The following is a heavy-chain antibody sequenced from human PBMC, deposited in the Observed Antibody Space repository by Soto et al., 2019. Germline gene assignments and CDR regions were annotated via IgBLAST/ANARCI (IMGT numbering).Heavy chain of an antibody. J-gene: IGHJ4*02. CDR3: ARDSTVTGYFDY. CDR1: GYTFTSYA. D-gene: IGHD4-4*01. V-gene: IGHV1-3*01. Sequence: GASVKVSCKASGYTFTSYAMHWVRQAPGQRLEWMGWINAGNGNTKYSQKFQGRVTITRDTSASTAYMELSSLRSEDTAVYYCARDSTVTGYFDYWGQGTLVTVSS. CDR2: INAGNGNT.